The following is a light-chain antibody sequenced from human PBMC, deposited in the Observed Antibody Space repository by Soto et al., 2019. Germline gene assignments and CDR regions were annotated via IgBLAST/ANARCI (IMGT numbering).Light chain of an antibody. J-gene: IGKJ4*01. CDR2: AAS. CDR3: QKYNSDPLT. CDR1: QGLSNY. V-gene: IGKV1-27*01. Sequence: DIQMTQSLSSLSASVGDRVTITCRASQGLSNYLAWYQQKPGKVPKLLIFAASTLQSGVPSRFSGNGSGTDFALSISSLQPEDVATYYCQKYNSDPLTFGGGTKVEIK.